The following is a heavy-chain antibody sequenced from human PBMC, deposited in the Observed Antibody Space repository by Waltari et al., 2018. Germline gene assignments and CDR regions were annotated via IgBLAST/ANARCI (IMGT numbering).Heavy chain of an antibody. CDR3: ATDRQAAAGQYYYYYGMDV. CDR1: GYTFTSYA. V-gene: IGHV1-3*03. D-gene: IGHD6-13*01. CDR2: INAGNGNT. Sequence: QVQLVQSGAEVKKPGASVKVSCKASGYTFTSYAMHWVRQAPGQRLEWMGWINAGNGNTKDSQEFQGRVTMTEDTSTDTAYMELSSLRSEDTAVYYCATDRQAAAGQYYYYYGMDVWGQGTTVTVSS. J-gene: IGHJ6*02.